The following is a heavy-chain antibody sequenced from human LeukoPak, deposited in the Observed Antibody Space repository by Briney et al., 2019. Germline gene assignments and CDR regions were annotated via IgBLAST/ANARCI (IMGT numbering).Heavy chain of an antibody. J-gene: IGHJ4*02. Sequence: SETLSLTCTVSGGSISSYYWSWIRQPPGKGLEWIGYIYYSVSTNYNPSLKSRVTISVDTSKNQFSLKLSSVTAADTAVYYCARGGVGAAFDYWGQGTLVTVSS. V-gene: IGHV4-59*01. CDR1: GGSISSYY. CDR3: ARGGVGAAFDY. CDR2: IYYSVST. D-gene: IGHD1-26*01.